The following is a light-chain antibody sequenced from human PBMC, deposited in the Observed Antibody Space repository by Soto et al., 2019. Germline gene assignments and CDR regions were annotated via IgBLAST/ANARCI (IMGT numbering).Light chain of an antibody. V-gene: IGKV1-5*03. Sequence: IQMTQSPSTLSASVGDRVSITCRGSQTIFSWLAWYQQKPGKAPKLVIYKASSLESGVPSRYSGSGSGTAFTLTISGLQPDDFATYYCQQYNSYPYSFGQGTKLEIK. CDR1: QTIFSW. CDR2: KAS. CDR3: QQYNSYPYS. J-gene: IGKJ2*03.